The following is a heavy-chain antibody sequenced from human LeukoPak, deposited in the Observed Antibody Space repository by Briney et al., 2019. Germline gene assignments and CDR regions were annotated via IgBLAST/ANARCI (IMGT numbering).Heavy chain of an antibody. CDR1: GGTFSSYA. D-gene: IGHD6-19*01. V-gene: IGHV1-69*04. CDR2: IIPILGIA. J-gene: IGHJ6*02. CDR3: AHSSGWWYYYGMDV. Sequence: GSSVKVSCKASGGTFSSYAISWVRQAPGQGLEWMGRIIPILGIANYAQKFQGRVTITADKSTSTAYMELSSLRSEDTAVYYCAHSSGWWYYYGMDVWGQGTTVTVSS.